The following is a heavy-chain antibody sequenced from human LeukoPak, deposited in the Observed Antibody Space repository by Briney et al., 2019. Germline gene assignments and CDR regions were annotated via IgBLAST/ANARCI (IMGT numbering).Heavy chain of an antibody. J-gene: IGHJ4*02. CDR1: GFTFSYFW. CDR3: NAYDSSGARGGAGFDY. Sequence: PGGSLRLSCAASGFTFSYFWMRWFRQTPGKGLEWVGRIKRKTDGETTDYAAPVKGRFTISRDDSKNTLYLQMNSLKTEDTAVFYCNAYDSSGARGGAGFDYWGQGTLVTVSS. V-gene: IGHV3-15*01. D-gene: IGHD3-22*01. CDR2: IKRKTDGETT.